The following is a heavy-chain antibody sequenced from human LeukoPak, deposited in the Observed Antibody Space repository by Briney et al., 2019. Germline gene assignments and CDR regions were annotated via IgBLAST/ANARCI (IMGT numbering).Heavy chain of an antibody. CDR2: IYYSGTT. CDR3: ARNRRY. Sequence: TSETLSPTCSVSGGSVSSSTYDWGWIRQPPGKGLEWIGNIYYSGTTYYNPSLKSRVTISIDTSKKQFSLKLTSVTAADTAVYYCARNRRYWGQGTLVTVSS. V-gene: IGHV4-39*01. CDR1: GGSVSSSTYD. J-gene: IGHJ4*02.